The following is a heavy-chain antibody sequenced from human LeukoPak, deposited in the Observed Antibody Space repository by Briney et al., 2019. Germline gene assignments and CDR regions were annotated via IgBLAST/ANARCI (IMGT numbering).Heavy chain of an antibody. Sequence: GASVKVSCKASGYTFTGYYMHWVRQAPGQGLEWMGWINPNSGGTNYAQKLQGWVTMTRGTSISTAYMELSRLRSDDTAVYYCARYGSGSPGDAFDIWGQGTMVTVSS. D-gene: IGHD3-10*01. V-gene: IGHV1-2*04. J-gene: IGHJ3*02. CDR3: ARYGSGSPGDAFDI. CDR2: INPNSGGT. CDR1: GYTFTGYY.